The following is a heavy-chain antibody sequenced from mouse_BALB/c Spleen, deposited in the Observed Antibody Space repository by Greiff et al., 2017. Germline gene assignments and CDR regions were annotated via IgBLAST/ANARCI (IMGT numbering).Heavy chain of an antibody. V-gene: IGHV5-6-5*01. Sequence: EVHLVESGGGLVKPGGSLKLSCAASGFTFSSYAMSWVRQTPEKRLEWVASISSGGSTYYPDSVKGRFTIYGDNAGNILYLQMSSLRSEDTAMYYCAKVSMIYYDYGPAWFAYWGQGTLVTVSA. D-gene: IGHD2-4*01. CDR3: AKVSMIYYDYGPAWFAY. CDR1: GFTFSSYA. J-gene: IGHJ3*01. CDR2: ISSGGST.